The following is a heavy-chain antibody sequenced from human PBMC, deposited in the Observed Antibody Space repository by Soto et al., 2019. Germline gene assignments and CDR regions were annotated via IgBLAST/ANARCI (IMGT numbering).Heavy chain of an antibody. CDR3: AKGRGAGGDVDY. V-gene: IGHV3-23*01. Sequence: DVQLLESGGGLVQPEGSLRLSCAASGFTFSSYAMGWVRQGPGQGLEWVAVVSIGVSTHYADSVRGRFTITRDKSKNTLSLQLSSLTAEDAAVYFSAKGRGAGGDVDYWGQGALVNVSS. J-gene: IGHJ4*02. CDR1: GFTFSSYA. CDR2: VSIGVST. D-gene: IGHD2-21*02.